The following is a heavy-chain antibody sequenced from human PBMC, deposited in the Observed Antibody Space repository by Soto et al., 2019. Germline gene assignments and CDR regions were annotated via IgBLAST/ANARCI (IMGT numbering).Heavy chain of an antibody. V-gene: IGHV3-74*01. CDR3: ARGIDYSFDY. J-gene: IGHJ4*02. Sequence: EVQRVESGGGLVQPGGSLRLSCAASGFTFSTYWMHWVRQAPGQGLVWVSHIGPDGTSTGYADSVKGRFIISRDNAKNTLYLQMSSLRVEDTAVYYCARGIDYSFDYWGQGILATVSS. D-gene: IGHD3-9*01. CDR1: GFTFSTYW. CDR2: IGPDGTST.